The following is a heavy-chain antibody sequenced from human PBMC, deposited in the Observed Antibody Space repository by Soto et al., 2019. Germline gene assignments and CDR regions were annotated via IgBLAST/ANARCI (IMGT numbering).Heavy chain of an antibody. D-gene: IGHD2-21*02. CDR2: ISDGGSST. CDR3: AKYCTSTYCSYFDY. Sequence: HPGGSLRLSCAVSGFTFRSYGMSWVRQAPGKGLEWVSAISDGGSSTYYADSLKGRFTISRDNSKNTLYLQMNSLRAEDTAIYYCAKYCTSTYCSYFDYWGPGTLVTVSS. CDR1: GFTFRSYG. J-gene: IGHJ4*02. V-gene: IGHV3-23*01.